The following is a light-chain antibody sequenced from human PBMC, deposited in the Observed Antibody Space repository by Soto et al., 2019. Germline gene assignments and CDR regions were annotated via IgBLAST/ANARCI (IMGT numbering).Light chain of an antibody. J-gene: IGKJ1*01. CDR1: QSVSSY. Sequence: EIVLTQSPATLSLSPGERATLSCRASQSVSSYLAWYQQKPGQAPRLLIYDASNRATGIPARFSGSGSGTDFTLTISSLEPEDLAVYYCKQRSNGPPATFGKGTKVDIK. CDR3: KQRSNGPPAT. V-gene: IGKV3-11*01. CDR2: DAS.